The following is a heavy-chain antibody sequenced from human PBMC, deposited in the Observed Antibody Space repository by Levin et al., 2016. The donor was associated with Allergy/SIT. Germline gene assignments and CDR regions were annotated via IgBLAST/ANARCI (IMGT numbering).Heavy chain of an antibody. V-gene: IGHV4-39*01. CDR3: ARRYRPGYSSSWYYFDY. Sequence: SETLSLTCTVSGGSISSSSYYWGWIRQPPGKGLEWIGSIYYSGSTYYNPSLKSRVTISVDTSKNQFSLKLSSVTAADTAVYYCARRYRPGYSSSWYYFDYWGQGTLVTVSS. CDR1: GGSISSSSYY. J-gene: IGHJ4*02. CDR2: IYYSGST. D-gene: IGHD6-13*01.